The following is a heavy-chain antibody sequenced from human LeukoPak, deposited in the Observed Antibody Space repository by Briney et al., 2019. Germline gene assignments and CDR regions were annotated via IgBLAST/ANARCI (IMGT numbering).Heavy chain of an antibody. D-gene: IGHD6-19*01. V-gene: IGHV1-18*01. CDR3: ARDSTGWSVDY. Sequence: ASVKVSYKASGYTFTSYGISWVRQAPGQGLEWMGWISAYNGNTNYAQKLQGRITMTRDTSTSTVYMELSSLRFEDTAVYHCARDSTGWSVDYWGQGTLVTVSS. CDR1: GYTFTSYG. CDR2: ISAYNGNT. J-gene: IGHJ4*02.